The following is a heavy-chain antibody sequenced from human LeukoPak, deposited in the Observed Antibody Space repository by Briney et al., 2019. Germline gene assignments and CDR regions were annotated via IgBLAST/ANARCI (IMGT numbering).Heavy chain of an antibody. D-gene: IGHD5-12*01. Sequence: GASVKVSCKASGYTFTGYYMHWVRQAPGQGLEWMGWINPNSGGTNYAQKFQGRVTMTTDTSTSTAYMELRSLRSDDTAVYYCARDGTHSGYDYPIDYWGQGTLVTVSS. CDR3: ARDGTHSGYDYPIDY. J-gene: IGHJ4*02. CDR2: INPNSGGT. CDR1: GYTFTGYY. V-gene: IGHV1-2*02.